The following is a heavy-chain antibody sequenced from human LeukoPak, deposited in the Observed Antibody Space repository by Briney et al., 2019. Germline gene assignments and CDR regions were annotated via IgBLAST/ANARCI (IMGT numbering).Heavy chain of an antibody. CDR1: GGSISSSNW. V-gene: IGHV4-4*02. CDR2: IYHSGST. CDR3: ARVNGYGRSPRYAFDI. D-gene: IGHD5-18*01. J-gene: IGHJ3*02. Sequence: SETLSLTCAVSGGSISSSNWWSWVRQPPGRGLEWIREIYHSGSTNYNPSLKSRVTISVDKSKNQFSLKLSSVTAADTAVYYCARVNGYGRSPRYAFDIWGQGTMVTVSS.